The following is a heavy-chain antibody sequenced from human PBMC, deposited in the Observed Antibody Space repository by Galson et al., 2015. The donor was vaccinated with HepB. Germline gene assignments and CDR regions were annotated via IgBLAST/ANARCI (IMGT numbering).Heavy chain of an antibody. D-gene: IGHD1-26*01. J-gene: IGHJ4*02. CDR2: IRYDGSNK. Sequence: SLRLSCAASGFTFSSYGMHWVRQAPGKGLEWVAFIRYDGSNKYYADSVKGRFTISRDNSKNTLYLQMNSLRAEDTAVYYCAKEAYSGSYYPLFDYWGQGTLVTVSS. CDR1: GFTFSSYG. V-gene: IGHV3-30*02. CDR3: AKEAYSGSYYPLFDY.